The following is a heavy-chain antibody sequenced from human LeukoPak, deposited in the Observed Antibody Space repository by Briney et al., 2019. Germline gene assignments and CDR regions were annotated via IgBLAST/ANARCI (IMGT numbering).Heavy chain of an antibody. V-gene: IGHV4-59*01. D-gene: IGHD3-22*01. CDR2: IYDRGTT. CDR3: VRAYFDSSGYFKIHY. Sequence: SETLSLTCTVSGGSIGTYYWSWIRQPPGKGLEWIGYIYDRGTTDYDPSLKSRVTLSVDTSTNQFSLKLSPVTAAATAVYYCVRAYFDSSGYFKIHYWGQGTLVTVSS. CDR1: GGSIGTYY. J-gene: IGHJ4*02.